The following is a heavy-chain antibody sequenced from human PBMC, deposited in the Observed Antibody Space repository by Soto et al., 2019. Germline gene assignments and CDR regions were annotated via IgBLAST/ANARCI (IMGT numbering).Heavy chain of an antibody. J-gene: IGHJ4*02. CDR2: IYYRGST. CDR1: GGSICSNFYY. D-gene: IGHD3-10*01. CDR3: AREYYYGSGGAY. Sequence: SETLSLTCTVSGGSICSNFYYWGWIRQPPGKGLQWIGYIYYRGSTNYNPSLKSRVTISVDTSKNQFSLKLSSVTAADTAVYYCAREYYYGSGGAYWGQGTLVTVSS. V-gene: IGHV4-39*02.